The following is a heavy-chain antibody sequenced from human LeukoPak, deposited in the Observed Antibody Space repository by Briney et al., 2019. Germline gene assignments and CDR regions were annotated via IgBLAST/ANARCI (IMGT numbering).Heavy chain of an antibody. CDR2: ISAYNGNT. V-gene: IGHV1-18*01. Sequence: GASLKVSCKASGYTFTSYGISWVRQAPGQGLEWMGWISAYNGNTNYAQKLQGRVTMTTDTSTSTAYMELRSLRSDDTAVYYCARACSSTSCYVRFDYWGQGTLVTVSS. CDR3: ARACSSTSCYVRFDY. D-gene: IGHD2-2*01. J-gene: IGHJ4*02. CDR1: GYTFTSYG.